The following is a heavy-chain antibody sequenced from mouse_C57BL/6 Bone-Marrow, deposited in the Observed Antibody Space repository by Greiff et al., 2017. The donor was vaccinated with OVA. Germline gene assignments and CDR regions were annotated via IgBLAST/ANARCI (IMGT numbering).Heavy chain of an antibody. J-gene: IGHJ2*01. Sequence: QVQLQQPGAELVRPGSSVKLSCKASGYTFTSYWMDWVKQRPGQGLEWIGNIYPSDSETHYNQKFKDKATLTVDKSSITAYMQLSSLTSEDSAVYYCARNDYDYFDYWGQGTTLTVSS. V-gene: IGHV1-61*01. CDR2: IYPSDSET. D-gene: IGHD2-4*01. CDR1: GYTFTSYW. CDR3: ARNDYDYFDY.